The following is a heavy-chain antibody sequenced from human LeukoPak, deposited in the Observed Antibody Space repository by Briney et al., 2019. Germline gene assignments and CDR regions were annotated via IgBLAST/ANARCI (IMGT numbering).Heavy chain of an antibody. Sequence: GGSLRLSCAASGFTFSDYYMSWIRQAPGKGLEWVSYISSSGSTIYYADSVKGRFTISRDNAKNSLYLQMNSLRAEDTAVYYCASPAHYYDSSGYLSWGQGTLVTVSS. D-gene: IGHD3-22*01. V-gene: IGHV3-11*01. CDR2: ISSSGSTI. J-gene: IGHJ4*02. CDR1: GFTFSDYY. CDR3: ASPAHYYDSSGYLS.